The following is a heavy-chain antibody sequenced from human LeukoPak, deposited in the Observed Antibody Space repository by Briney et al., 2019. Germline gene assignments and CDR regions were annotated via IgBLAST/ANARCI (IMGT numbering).Heavy chain of an antibody. CDR1: GYTFTTYA. CDR3: ARVNVDTAMYFDY. D-gene: IGHD5-18*01. Sequence: ASVKVSCKASGYTFTTYAIHWVRQAPGQRLEWMGWINADNGDTKYSQKFQGRATITSDTSARTAYMELSSLRSEDTAVYYCARVNVDTAMYFDYWGQGTLVTVSS. V-gene: IGHV1-3*01. CDR2: INADNGDT. J-gene: IGHJ4*02.